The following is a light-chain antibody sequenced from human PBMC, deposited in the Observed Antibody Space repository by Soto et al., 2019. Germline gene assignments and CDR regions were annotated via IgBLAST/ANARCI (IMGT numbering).Light chain of an antibody. J-gene: IGLJ1*01. V-gene: IGLV2-14*01. Sequence: QSVLTQPASVSGSPGLSIAISCTGTSSDVGGYNSVSWYQQHPGKAPKLMIYDVSNRPSGVSNRFSGSKSGNTASLTISGLQAEDEGDYYCSSYTTGCSYVFGTGTKLTVL. CDR1: SSDVGGYNS. CDR3: SSYTTGCSYV. CDR2: DVS.